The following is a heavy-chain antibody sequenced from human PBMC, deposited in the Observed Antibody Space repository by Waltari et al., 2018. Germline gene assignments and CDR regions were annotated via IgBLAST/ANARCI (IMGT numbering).Heavy chain of an antibody. J-gene: IGHJ3*01. CDR2: VEQSENP. CDR1: GIYIPNSGRS. CDR3: AGESRRGMRAVDL. Sequence: QVQLQESGSGLVRPSETLSLKCVVSGIYIPNSGRSWGWIRQPPGKGLEWIGNVEQSENPTYNWTLMGRVRMSISISSNHFSLRLASVTAAETALYFCAGESRRGMRAVDLGGPGKMVTV. D-gene: IGHD3-16*01. V-gene: IGHV4-30-2*01.